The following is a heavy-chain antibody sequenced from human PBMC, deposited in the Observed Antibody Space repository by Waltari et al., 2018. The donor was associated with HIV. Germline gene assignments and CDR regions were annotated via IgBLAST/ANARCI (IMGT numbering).Heavy chain of an antibody. J-gene: IGHJ3*01. D-gene: IGHD3-10*01. CDR3: VKDSGRAADVFVL. V-gene: IGHV3-23*01. CDR2: IRGGGET. Sequence: QLLESGGGLVEPGGSLRLSCAASGFIFTDFAMDWVRQAPGKGLEWVSAIRGGGETFYADSVKGRFTISRDNSKNTLYLQMNSLRADDAAVYYCVKDSGRAADVFVLWGQGTMVTVSS. CDR1: GFIFTDFA.